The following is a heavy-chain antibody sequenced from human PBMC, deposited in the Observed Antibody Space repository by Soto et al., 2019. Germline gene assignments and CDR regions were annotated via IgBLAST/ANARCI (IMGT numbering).Heavy chain of an antibody. V-gene: IGHV3-30-3*01. CDR2: ISKDGNSK. Sequence: GGSLRLSCAASGFTSSSYAIHWVRQAPGKGLEWVTIISKDGNSKHYADSVKGRFTIPRDNSKNTLFLQMNSLRAEDTAVYYCARDPQGSYCYIDYWGQGTPVTVSS. J-gene: IGHJ4*02. CDR1: GFTSSSYA. D-gene: IGHD3-10*01. CDR3: ARDPQGSYCYIDY.